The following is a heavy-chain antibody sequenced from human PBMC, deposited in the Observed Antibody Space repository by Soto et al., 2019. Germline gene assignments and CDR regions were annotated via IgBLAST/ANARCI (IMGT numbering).Heavy chain of an antibody. CDR1: GFTFSSYS. CDR2: ISSSSSTI. J-gene: IGHJ4*02. V-gene: IGHV3-48*02. Sequence: EVQLVESGGGLVQPGGSLRLSCAASGFTFSSYSMNWVRQAPGKGLEWVSYISSSSSTIYYADSVKGRFTISRDNAKNSLYLQMNSLRDEDTAVYYCARVWIQLWPYYFDYWGQRTLVTVSS. CDR3: ARVWIQLWPYYFDY. D-gene: IGHD5-18*01.